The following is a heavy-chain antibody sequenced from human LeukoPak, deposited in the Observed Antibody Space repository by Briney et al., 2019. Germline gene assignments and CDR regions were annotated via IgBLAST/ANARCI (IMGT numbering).Heavy chain of an antibody. CDR2: ISYDGSNK. D-gene: IGHD5-18*01. J-gene: IGHJ4*02. Sequence: PGRSLRLSCAASGFTFSSYAMHWVRQAPGKGLEWVAVISYDGSNKYYADSVKGRFTISRDNSKNTLYRQMNSLRAEDTAVYYCARGPVDTAPGNFDYWGQGTLVTVSS. V-gene: IGHV3-30-3*01. CDR1: GFTFSSYA. CDR3: ARGPVDTAPGNFDY.